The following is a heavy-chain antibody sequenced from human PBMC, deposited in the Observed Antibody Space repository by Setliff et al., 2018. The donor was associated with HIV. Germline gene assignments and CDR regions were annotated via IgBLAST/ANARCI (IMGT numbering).Heavy chain of an antibody. Sequence: SVKVSCKASGGTFSNYAISWVRQAPGQGLEWMGGVIPIFGIANYAQKFQGRVAMTADKSTSTAYMELRSLRSDDTAVYYCARDDGGYNYAEAFDVWGQGTMVTVS. D-gene: IGHD3-16*01. J-gene: IGHJ3*01. V-gene: IGHV1-69*10. CDR1: GGTFSNYA. CDR3: ARDDGGYNYAEAFDV. CDR2: VIPIFGIA.